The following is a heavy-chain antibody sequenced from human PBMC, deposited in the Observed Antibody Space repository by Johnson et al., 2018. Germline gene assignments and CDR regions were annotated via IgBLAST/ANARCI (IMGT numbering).Heavy chain of an antibody. D-gene: IGHD3-3*01. V-gene: IGHV3-9*01. CDR2: ISWHSGSI. J-gene: IGHJ1*01. CDR1: GFTFDDYA. Sequence: VQLVESGGGLVQPGRSLRLSCAASGFTFDDYAMHWVRPAPGKGLEWVSGISWHSGSIGYADSVEGRFILSRDNAKKSLYLQMNSLRPEDTALYYGAKAPVGWLGEGAEYFQHWGQGTLVTVSS. CDR3: AKAPVGWLGEGAEYFQH.